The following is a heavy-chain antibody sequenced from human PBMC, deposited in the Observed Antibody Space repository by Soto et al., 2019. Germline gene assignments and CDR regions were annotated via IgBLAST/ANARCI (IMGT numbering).Heavy chain of an antibody. CDR3: ARGGTQGFGEVPNGMDV. CDR2: IYYSGST. CDR1: GGSISSGGYY. D-gene: IGHD3-10*01. V-gene: IGHV4-31*03. Sequence: QVQLQESGPGLVKPSQTLSLTCTVSGGSISSGGYYWSWIRQHPGKGLEWIGYIYYSGSTYYNPSLKSRVTISVDTSKNQFSLKLSSVTAADTAVYYCARGGTQGFGEVPNGMDVWGQGTTVTVSS. J-gene: IGHJ6*02.